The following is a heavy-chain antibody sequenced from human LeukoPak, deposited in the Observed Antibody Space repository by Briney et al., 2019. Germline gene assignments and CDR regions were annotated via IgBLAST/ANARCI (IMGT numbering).Heavy chain of an antibody. CDR1: GVTFSDYY. CDR2: ISTSGKTI. Sequence: PGGSLRLSCTASGVTFSDYYMSWIRQAPGKGPEWVSYISTSGKTIYYADSVKGRFTISRDNAKNSLYLQINSLRAEDTAVYYCARVSTYQYYYYMDVWGKGTTVTVS. V-gene: IGHV3-11*01. J-gene: IGHJ6*03. D-gene: IGHD2-2*01. CDR3: ARVSTYQYYYYMDV.